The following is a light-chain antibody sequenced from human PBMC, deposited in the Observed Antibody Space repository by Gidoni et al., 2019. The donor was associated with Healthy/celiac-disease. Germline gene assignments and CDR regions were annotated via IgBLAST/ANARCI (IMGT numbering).Light chain of an antibody. Sequence: EMALTQSPGTLSLSPGERATLSCRASQSVSNSYLAWYQQKPGQAPRLLIYGASSRATGIPDRFSGSGSGTDFTLTISSLEPEDFAVYYCQQYGNSPRTFGPXTKVDIK. V-gene: IGKV3-20*01. CDR2: GAS. CDR3: QQYGNSPRT. CDR1: QSVSNSY. J-gene: IGKJ1*01.